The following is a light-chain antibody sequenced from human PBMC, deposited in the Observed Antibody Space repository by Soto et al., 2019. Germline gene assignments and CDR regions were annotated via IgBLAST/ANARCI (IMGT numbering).Light chain of an antibody. Sequence: EIVVTQSPATLSVSPGERATLSCRASQSVGHNFAWYQQKPGQAPRLLIFATSTRATGVPARFSGRGSGTEFTLTISSLQSEEFAVYYCQQYGDWPLTFGGGAKFEIE. CDR1: QSVGHN. CDR2: ATS. J-gene: IGKJ4*01. V-gene: IGKV3-15*01. CDR3: QQYGDWPLT.